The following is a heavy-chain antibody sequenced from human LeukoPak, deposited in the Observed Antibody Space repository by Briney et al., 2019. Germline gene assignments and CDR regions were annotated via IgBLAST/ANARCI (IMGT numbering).Heavy chain of an antibody. Sequence: PSESLSLTCTVSGGSISSGDYYWSWIRQPPGKGLEWIGYIYYSGSTYYNPSLKSRVTISVDTSKNQFSLKLSSVTAADTAVYYCAREYGSGSPNWFDPWGQGTLVTVSS. CDR2: IYYSGST. CDR3: AREYGSGSPNWFDP. V-gene: IGHV4-30-4*01. D-gene: IGHD3-10*01. CDR1: GGSISSGDYY. J-gene: IGHJ5*02.